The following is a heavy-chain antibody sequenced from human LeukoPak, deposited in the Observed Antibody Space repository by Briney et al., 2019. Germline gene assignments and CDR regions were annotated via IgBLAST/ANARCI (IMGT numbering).Heavy chain of an antibody. CDR3: ASTLYCSSTSCFDY. J-gene: IGHJ4*02. CDR2: IYSGGST. Sequence: GGSLRLSCAASGFTVSSNYMSWVRQAPGKGLEWVSVIYSGGSTYYADSVKGRFTISRDNSKNTLYLQMNSLRAEDTAVYYCASTLYCSSTSCFDYWGQGTQVTVSS. V-gene: IGHV3-53*01. D-gene: IGHD2-2*01. CDR1: GFTVSSNY.